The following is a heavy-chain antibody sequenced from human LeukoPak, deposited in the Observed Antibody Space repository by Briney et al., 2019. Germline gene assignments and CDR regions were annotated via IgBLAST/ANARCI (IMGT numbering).Heavy chain of an antibody. V-gene: IGHV3-53*01. J-gene: IGHJ4*02. Sequence: GGSLRLPGPAFGLTSSSNYMSGVRQAPGKGLEWVSVIYSGGSTYYADSVKGRFTISRDNSKNTLYLQMNSLRAEDTAVYYCARLDSSGSNFDYWGQGTLVTVSS. CDR1: GLTSSSNY. CDR3: ARLDSSGSNFDY. CDR2: IYSGGST. D-gene: IGHD3-22*01.